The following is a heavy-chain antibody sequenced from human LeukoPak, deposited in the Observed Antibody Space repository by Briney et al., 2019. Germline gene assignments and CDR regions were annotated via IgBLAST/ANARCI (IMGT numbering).Heavy chain of an antibody. CDR2: IYTSGST. V-gene: IGHV4-4*08. Sequence: SETLSLTCTVSGGSISSYYWSWIRQPPGKGLEWIGRIYTSGSTNYNPSLKSRVTISVDTSTNQFSLKLSSVTAADTAVYYCARDRHYDFWSGYPYYYYMDVWGKGTTVTVSS. CDR3: ARDRHYDFWSGYPYYYYMDV. D-gene: IGHD3-3*01. J-gene: IGHJ6*03. CDR1: GGSISSYY.